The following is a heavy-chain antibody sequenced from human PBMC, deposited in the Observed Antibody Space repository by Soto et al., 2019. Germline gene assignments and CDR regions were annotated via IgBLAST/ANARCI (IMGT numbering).Heavy chain of an antibody. CDR2: IIPIFGTA. D-gene: IGHD2-15*01. V-gene: IGHV1-69*06. CDR1: GGTFSSYA. J-gene: IGHJ3*02. Sequence: SVKVSCKASGGTFSSYAISWVRQAPGQGLEWMGGIIPIFGTANYAQKFQGRVTITADKSTSTAYMELSSLRSEDTAVYYCARVGIVVVVAATPDNAFDIWGQGTMVTVSS. CDR3: ARVGIVVVVAATPDNAFDI.